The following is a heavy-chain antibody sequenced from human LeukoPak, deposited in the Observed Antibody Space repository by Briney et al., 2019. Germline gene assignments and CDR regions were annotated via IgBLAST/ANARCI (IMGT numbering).Heavy chain of an antibody. D-gene: IGHD3-16*02. CDR1: GGSISSYY. CDR3: ARGLHDYVWGSYRYTPSGFDY. Sequence: SETLSLTCTVSGGSISSYYWSWIRQPAGKGLEWIGRIYISGSTNYNPSLKSRVTMSVDTSRNQFSLKLSSVTAADTAVYYCARGLHDYVWGSYRYTPSGFDYWGQGTLVTVSS. J-gene: IGHJ4*02. V-gene: IGHV4-4*07. CDR2: IYISGST.